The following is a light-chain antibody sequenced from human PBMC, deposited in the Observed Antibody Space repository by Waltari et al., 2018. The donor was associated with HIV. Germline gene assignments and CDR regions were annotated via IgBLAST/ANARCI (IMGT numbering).Light chain of an antibody. CDR1: NNDIGSYDY. J-gene: IGLJ1*01. V-gene: IGLV2-23*02. Sequence: QSALTQPAYVSASPGQSITIFCSGTNNDIGSYDYVSWYQVLPNKAPRLIIFDFNRRSSGVSFRFSGSKSGYTSSLMIFDLQSEDEGEYFCSSYVTGGTYVFGSGTRVIV. CDR3: SSYVTGGTYV. CDR2: DFN.